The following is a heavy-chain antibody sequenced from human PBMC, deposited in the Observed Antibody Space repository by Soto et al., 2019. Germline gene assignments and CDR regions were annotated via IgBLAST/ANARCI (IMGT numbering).Heavy chain of an antibody. D-gene: IGHD2-15*01. V-gene: IGHV3-48*01. CDR3: ARAYCSGGSCYWDYYYYYMDV. CDR1: GFTFSSYS. Sequence: PGGSMRLSCAASGFTFSSYSMNWVRQAPGKGLEWVSYISSSSSTIYYADSVKGRFTISRDNAKNSLYLQMNSLRAEDTAVYYCARAYCSGGSCYWDYYYYYMDVWGKGTTVTVSS. J-gene: IGHJ6*03. CDR2: ISSSSSTI.